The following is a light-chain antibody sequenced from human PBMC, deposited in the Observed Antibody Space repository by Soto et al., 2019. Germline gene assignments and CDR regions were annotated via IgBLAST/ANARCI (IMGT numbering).Light chain of an antibody. V-gene: IGLV2-14*01. CDR3: SSYTSSSTSPYV. Sequence: QSVLTQPASVSGSPGQSITISCTGTSSDVGGYNYVSWYQQHPGKAPKLMIYGVSNRPSGVSNRFFGSKSGNTPSLTISGLQAEDEADYYCSSYTSSSTSPYVFGTGTKVTVL. J-gene: IGLJ1*01. CDR2: GVS. CDR1: SSDVGGYNY.